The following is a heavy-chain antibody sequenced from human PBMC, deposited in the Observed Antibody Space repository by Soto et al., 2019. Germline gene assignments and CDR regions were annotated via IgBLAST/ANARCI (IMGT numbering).Heavy chain of an antibody. D-gene: IGHD3-9*01. CDR2: IYYSGST. CDR1: GGSMSRYY. J-gene: IGHJ4*02. Sequence: PLETLSLTCTVSGGSMSRYYSSWIRQPPGKGLEWTWYIYYSGSTNYNPSLQSRVTISVDTSKNEFSLKLSSVTAADTAVYYCARWTLILTGYCRQEYFAYPSRGALVTVSA. V-gene: IGHV4-59*01. CDR3: ARWTLILTGYCRQEYFAY.